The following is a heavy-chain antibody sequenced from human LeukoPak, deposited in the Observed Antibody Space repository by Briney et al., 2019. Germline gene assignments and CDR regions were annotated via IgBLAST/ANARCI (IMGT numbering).Heavy chain of an antibody. J-gene: IGHJ4*02. Sequence: ASVKVSCKASGYTFSDDHIHLVRQAPGQGLEWMGRIDPGSGATHFVPKFQGRVTMTRDTSISTAYMELVRLTSDDTAVYYCARDRNLYSGSFASWGQGTLVTVSS. CDR3: ARDRNLYSGSFAS. D-gene: IGHD5-12*01. V-gene: IGHV1-2*06. CDR1: GYTFSDDH. CDR2: IDPGSGAT.